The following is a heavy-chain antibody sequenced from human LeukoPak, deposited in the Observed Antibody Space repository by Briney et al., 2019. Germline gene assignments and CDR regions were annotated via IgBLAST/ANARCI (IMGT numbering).Heavy chain of an antibody. CDR2: VYRSGQS. CDR1: GDSTVGYY. CDR3: ASGKYYYDDSASVNRASLTAFHI. V-gene: IGHV4-59*12. Sequence: PSETLSLTCSVSGDSTVGYYWGWIRQSPGRAPEWLAYVYRSGQSDYNSSLRGRVTVSLDRSKTQVSLRLRPLTAADTAIYYCASGKYYYDDSASVNRASLTAFHIWAQGTMVLVSS. J-gene: IGHJ3*02. D-gene: IGHD3-22*01.